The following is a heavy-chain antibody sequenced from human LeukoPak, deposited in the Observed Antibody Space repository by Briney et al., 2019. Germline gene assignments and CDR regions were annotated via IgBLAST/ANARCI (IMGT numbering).Heavy chain of an antibody. CDR3: ARGLTGDLYPDY. Sequence: ASVKVSCKGSGYTLSNHAFSWVRQAPGQGLEWMGWISADNGNTNYAQKLQGRVTMTTDTSTSTAYMELRSLRSDDTAVYYCARGLTGDLYPDYWGQGTLVTVSS. CDR2: ISADNGNT. D-gene: IGHD7-27*01. V-gene: IGHV1-18*04. J-gene: IGHJ4*02. CDR1: GYTLSNHA.